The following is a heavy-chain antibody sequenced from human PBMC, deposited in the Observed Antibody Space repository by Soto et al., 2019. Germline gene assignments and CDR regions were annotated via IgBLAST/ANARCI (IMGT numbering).Heavy chain of an antibody. CDR2: INPNSGGT. CDR1: GYTFTGYY. D-gene: IGHD2-15*01. J-gene: IGHJ5*02. CDR3: ARKVVVAVTPGDWFDP. Sequence: ASVKVSCKASGYTFTGYYMHWVRQAPGQGLEWMGWINPNSGGTNYAQKFQGRVTMTRDTSISTAYMELSRLRSDDTAVYYCARKVVVAVTPGDWFDPWGQGTLVTVSS. V-gene: IGHV1-2*02.